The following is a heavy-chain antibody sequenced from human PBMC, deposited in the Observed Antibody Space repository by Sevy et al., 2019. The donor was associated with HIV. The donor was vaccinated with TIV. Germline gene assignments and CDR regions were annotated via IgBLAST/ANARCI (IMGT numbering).Heavy chain of an antibody. Sequence: SETLSLTCTVSGGSITSLYWNWIRQPPGKGLEWIANIYYNGHINYNPSLKSRVTLSLDTSKNQFSFRLSSVTAADTAMYYCAGENAWGRGYPWGQGTLVTVSS. D-gene: IGHD1-26*01. CDR3: AGENAWGRGYP. J-gene: IGHJ5*02. CDR1: GGSITSLY. CDR2: IYYNGHI. V-gene: IGHV4-59*08.